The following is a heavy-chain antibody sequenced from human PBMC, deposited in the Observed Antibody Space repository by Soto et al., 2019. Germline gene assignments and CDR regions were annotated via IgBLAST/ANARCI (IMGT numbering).Heavy chain of an antibody. V-gene: IGHV4-4*02. D-gene: IGHD6-13*01. Sequence: SETLSLTCAVSGGSISSSNWWSWVRQPPGKGLEWIGEIYHSGSTNYNPSLKSRVTISVDKSKNQFSLKLSSVTAADMAVYYCASLSHSSSWYYELGSVNYYGMDVWGQGTTVTVSS. CDR3: ASLSHSSSWYYELGSVNYYGMDV. CDR1: GGSISSSNW. J-gene: IGHJ6*02. CDR2: IYHSGST.